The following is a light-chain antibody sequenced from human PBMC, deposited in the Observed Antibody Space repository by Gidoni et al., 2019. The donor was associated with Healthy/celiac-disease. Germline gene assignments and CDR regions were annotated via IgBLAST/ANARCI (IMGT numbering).Light chain of an antibody. Sequence: EIVMTQSPATLSVSPGERATLSCRASQSVSSNLAWYQQKPGQAPRLLIYGASTRATGIPARFSGSGSGPEFTLTLRSLRSEDFAVYYCPQYNNWPWTFGQGTKVEIK. CDR3: PQYNNWPWT. CDR1: QSVSSN. V-gene: IGKV3-15*01. J-gene: IGKJ1*01. CDR2: GAS.